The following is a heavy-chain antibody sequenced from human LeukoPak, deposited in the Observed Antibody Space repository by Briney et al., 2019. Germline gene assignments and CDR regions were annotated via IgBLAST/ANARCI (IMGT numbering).Heavy chain of an antibody. CDR3: ATGERMVRGDGVDY. D-gene: IGHD3-10*01. CDR1: GFTVRNNY. V-gene: IGHV3-66*01. J-gene: IGHJ4*02. CDR2: IYSGGST. Sequence: GSLRLSCAASGFTVRNNYMSWVRQAPGKGLEWVSVIYSGGSTYYADSVKGRFTISRDNSKNTLYLQMNSLRAEDTAVYFCATGERMVRGDGVDYWGQGTLVTVSS.